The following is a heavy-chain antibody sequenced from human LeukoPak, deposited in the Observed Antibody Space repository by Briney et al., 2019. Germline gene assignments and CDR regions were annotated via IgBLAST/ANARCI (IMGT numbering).Heavy chain of an antibody. D-gene: IGHD4-17*01. J-gene: IGHJ4*02. CDR3: TSDMTTVTTTSPDY. CDR2: IRSKANSYAT. CDR1: GFTFSGSA. Sequence: PGGSLRLSCAASGFTFSGSAMHWVRQASGKGLEWVGRIRSKANSYATAYAASAKGRFTISRDDSKNTAYLQMNSLKTEDTAVYYCTSDMTTVTTTSPDYWGQGTLVTVSS. V-gene: IGHV3-73*01.